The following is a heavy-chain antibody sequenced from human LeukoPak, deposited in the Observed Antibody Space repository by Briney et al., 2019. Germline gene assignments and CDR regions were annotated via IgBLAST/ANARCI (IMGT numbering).Heavy chain of an antibody. J-gene: IGHJ3*02. D-gene: IGHD4-23*01. Sequence: SETLSLTCTVSGDSISSGYYWGWIRQPPGKGLEWIGSIYHSGSTYYNPSLKSRVTISVDTSKNQFSLKLSSVTAADTAVYYCAWRGDYGGPPGAFDIWGQGTMATVSS. CDR3: AWRGDYGGPPGAFDI. V-gene: IGHV4-38-2*02. CDR2: IYHSGST. CDR1: GDSISSGYY.